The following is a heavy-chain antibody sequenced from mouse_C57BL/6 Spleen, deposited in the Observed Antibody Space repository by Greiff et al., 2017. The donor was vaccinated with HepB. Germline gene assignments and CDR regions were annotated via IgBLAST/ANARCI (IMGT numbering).Heavy chain of an antibody. Sequence: VQLQQPGAELVMPGASVKLSCKASGYTFTSYWMHWVKQRPGQGLEWIGEIDPSDSYTNYNQKFKGKSTLTVDKSSSTAYMQLSSLTSEDSAVYYCARGGITTVVAPYFDYWGQGTTLTVSS. CDR1: GYTFTSYW. D-gene: IGHD1-1*01. V-gene: IGHV1-69*01. CDR2: IDPSDSYT. CDR3: ARGGITTVVAPYFDY. J-gene: IGHJ2*01.